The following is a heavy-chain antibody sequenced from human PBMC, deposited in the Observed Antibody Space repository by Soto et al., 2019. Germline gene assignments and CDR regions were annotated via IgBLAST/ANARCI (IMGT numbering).Heavy chain of an antibody. CDR1: GGSISSGGYS. CDR2: IYHSGST. J-gene: IGHJ5*02. Sequence: PSETLSLTCAVSGGSISSGGYSWSWIRQPPGKGLEWIGYIYHSGSTYYNPSLKSRVTISVDRSKNQFSLKLSSVTAADTAVYYYGGPGNYDFRGGYPPGWFDPWGDGTRVIVSP. V-gene: IGHV4-30-2*01. CDR3: GGPGNYDFRGGYPPGWFDP. D-gene: IGHD3-3*01.